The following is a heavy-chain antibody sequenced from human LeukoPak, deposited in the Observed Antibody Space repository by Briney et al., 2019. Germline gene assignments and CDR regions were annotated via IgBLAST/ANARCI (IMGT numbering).Heavy chain of an antibody. V-gene: IGHV1-69*13. CDR3: ARDPGADIVVVTAMDLWDY. CDR2: IIPIFGTA. CDR1: GGTFSSYA. Sequence: GASVKVSCKASGGTFSSYAISWVRQAPGQGLEWMGGIIPIFGTANYAQKFQGRVTITADESTSTAYMELRSLRSDDTAVYYCARDPGADIVVVTAMDLWDYWGQGTLVTVSS. D-gene: IGHD2-21*02. J-gene: IGHJ4*02.